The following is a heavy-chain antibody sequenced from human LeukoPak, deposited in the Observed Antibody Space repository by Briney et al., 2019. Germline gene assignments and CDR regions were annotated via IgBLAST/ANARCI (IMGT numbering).Heavy chain of an antibody. J-gene: IGHJ4*02. D-gene: IGHD2-15*01. CDR2: INHSGST. CDR1: GGSSSGYY. Sequence: PSETLSLTCAVYGGSSSGYYWSWIRQPPGKGLEWIGEINHSGSTNYNPSLKSRVTISVDTSKNQFSLKLSSVTAADTAVYYCARGVVGHGDLDYWGQGTLVTVSS. V-gene: IGHV4-34*01. CDR3: ARGVVGHGDLDY.